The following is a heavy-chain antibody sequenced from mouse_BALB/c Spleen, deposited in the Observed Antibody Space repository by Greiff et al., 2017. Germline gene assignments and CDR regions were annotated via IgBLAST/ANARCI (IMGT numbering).Heavy chain of an antibody. CDR1: GFTFSSYA. V-gene: IGHV5-6-5*01. Sequence: EVKVVESGGGLVKPGGSLKLSCAASGFTFSSYAMSWVRQTPEKRLEWVASISSGGSTYYPDSVKGRFTISRDNARNILYLQMSSLRSEDTAMYYCARGGDRYDEDYAMDYWGQGTSVTVSS. D-gene: IGHD2-14*01. CDR2: ISSGGST. J-gene: IGHJ4*01. CDR3: ARGGDRYDEDYAMDY.